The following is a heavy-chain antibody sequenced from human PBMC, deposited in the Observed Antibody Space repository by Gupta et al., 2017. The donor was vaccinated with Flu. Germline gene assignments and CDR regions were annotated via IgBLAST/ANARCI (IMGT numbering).Heavy chain of an antibody. Sequence: QVQLQQWGAGLLKPSETLSLTCAVYGGSFSGYYWSWIRQPPGKGLEWIGEINHSGSTNYNPSLKSRVTISVDTSKNQFSLKLSSVTAADTAVYYCARGLRRLRLGELSFGYGMDVWGQGTTVTVSS. CDR2: INHSGST. V-gene: IGHV4-34*01. D-gene: IGHD3-16*02. J-gene: IGHJ6*02. CDR1: GGSFSGYY. CDR3: ARGLRRLRLGELSFGYGMDV.